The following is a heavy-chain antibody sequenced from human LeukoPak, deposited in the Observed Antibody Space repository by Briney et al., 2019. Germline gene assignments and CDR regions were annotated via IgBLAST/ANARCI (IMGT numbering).Heavy chain of an antibody. J-gene: IGHJ5*02. CDR2: INHSGST. V-gene: IGHV4-34*01. D-gene: IGHD2-15*01. Sequence: SETLSLTCAVYGGSFSGYYWSWIRQPPGKGLEWIGEINHSGSTNYNPSLKSRVTISVDTSKNQFSLKLSSVTAADTAVYYCAKVGRCSGGSCPYAFDPWGQGTLVTVSS. CDR1: GGSFSGYY. CDR3: AKVGRCSGGSCPYAFDP.